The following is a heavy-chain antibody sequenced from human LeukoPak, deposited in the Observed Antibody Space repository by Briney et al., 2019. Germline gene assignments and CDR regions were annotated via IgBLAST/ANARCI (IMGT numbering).Heavy chain of an antibody. CDR3: AKDSIRTYYGSGSYPLDY. V-gene: IGHV3-30*02. Sequence: PGGSLRLSCAASGFTFNNYGMHWVRQAPGKGLEWVAFIRFDGGNKYYADSVKGRFTISRDSSKNTLFLQMNSLRADDTAVYYCAKDSIRTYYGSGSYPLDYWGQGTLVTVSS. D-gene: IGHD3-10*01. CDR1: GFTFNNYG. J-gene: IGHJ4*02. CDR2: IRFDGGNK.